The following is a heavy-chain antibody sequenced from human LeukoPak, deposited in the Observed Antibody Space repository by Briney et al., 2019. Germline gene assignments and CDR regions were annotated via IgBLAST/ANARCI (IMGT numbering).Heavy chain of an antibody. Sequence: PSETLSLTCAVYGGSFSGYYWSWIRHPPGKGLEWIGEINHSGSTNYNPSLKSRVTISVDTSKNQFSLKLSSVTAADTAVYYCARVNKLRHKPGPYYYYYMDVWGKGTTVTVSS. J-gene: IGHJ6*03. CDR2: INHSGST. CDR1: GGSFSGYY. D-gene: IGHD1-26*01. CDR3: ARVNKLRHKPGPYYYYYMDV. V-gene: IGHV4-34*01.